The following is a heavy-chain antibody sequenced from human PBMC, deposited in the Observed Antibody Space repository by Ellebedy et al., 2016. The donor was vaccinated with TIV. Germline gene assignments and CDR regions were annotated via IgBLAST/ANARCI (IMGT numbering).Heavy chain of an antibody. J-gene: IGHJ5*02. CDR2: INPNSGDT. V-gene: IGHV1-2*02. D-gene: IGHD2-2*01. CDR3: ARALPASLTNWFDT. CDR1: GYTFTGYY. Sequence: AASVKVSCKASGYTFTGYYIHWVRRAPGQGLEWMGLINPNSGDTNYAQKFQGRVTMTRDTSITTAYMELSSLRSDDTALYHCARALPASLTNWFDTWGQGTLVTVSS.